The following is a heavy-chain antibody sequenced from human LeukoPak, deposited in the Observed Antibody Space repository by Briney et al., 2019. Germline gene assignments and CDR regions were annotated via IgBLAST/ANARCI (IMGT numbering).Heavy chain of an antibody. CDR2: IRRKRNGYTT. Sequence: PGGSLRLSCAASGFRFSDYILDWVRQAPGRGLEWVGRIRRKRNGYTTGYAASVKGRFTISRDDLKKSLDLHMTSLKTDDTAVYYCSRDGTEGDNSAFDIWGQGTMVTVSS. D-gene: IGHD3-22*01. V-gene: IGHV3-72*01. J-gene: IGHJ3*02. CDR3: SRDGTEGDNSAFDI. CDR1: GFRFSDYI.